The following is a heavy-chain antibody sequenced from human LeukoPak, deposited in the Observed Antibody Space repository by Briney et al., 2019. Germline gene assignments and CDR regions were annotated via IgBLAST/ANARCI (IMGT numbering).Heavy chain of an antibody. CDR1: GGSFSGYY. CDR3: ARGLQPIAVAGTRYYFDY. CDR2: INHSGST. Sequence: PSETLSLTCAVYGGSFSGYYWSWIRQPPGKGLEWIGEINHSGSTNYNPSLKRRVTISVDTSNNQFSLKLSSVTAADTAVYYCARGLQPIAVAGTRYYFDYWGQGTLVTVSS. J-gene: IGHJ4*02. D-gene: IGHD6-19*01. V-gene: IGHV4-34*01.